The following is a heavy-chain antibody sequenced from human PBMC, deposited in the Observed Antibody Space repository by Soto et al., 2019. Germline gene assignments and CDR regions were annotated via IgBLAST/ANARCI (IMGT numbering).Heavy chain of an antibody. D-gene: IGHD2-15*01. V-gene: IGHV3-66*01. Sequence: GSLRLSCAASGFTVSSNYMSWVRQAPGKGLEWISIIYSAGNTYYAASVKGRFTISRDDSKSIAYLQMNSMKTEDTAVYYCTRDRESLVAGYYYGMDVWGQGTTVTVSS. CDR2: IYSAGNT. CDR1: GFTVSSNY. J-gene: IGHJ6*02. CDR3: TRDRESLVAGYYYGMDV.